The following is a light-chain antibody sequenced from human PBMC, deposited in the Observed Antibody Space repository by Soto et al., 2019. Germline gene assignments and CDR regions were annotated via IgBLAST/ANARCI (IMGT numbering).Light chain of an antibody. Sequence: EIVLTQSPGTLSLSPGERATLSCRASQSISSSYLAWYQQKPGQAPRLLIYGASSRATGIPDRFSGSGSGTDFTLTIIRLETEDFAVYYCQQYGSSRWTFGQGTKVEIK. J-gene: IGKJ1*01. CDR2: GAS. V-gene: IGKV3-20*01. CDR1: QSISSSY. CDR3: QQYGSSRWT.